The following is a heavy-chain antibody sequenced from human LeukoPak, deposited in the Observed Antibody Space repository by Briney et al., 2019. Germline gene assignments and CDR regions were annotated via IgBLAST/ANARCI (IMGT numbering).Heavy chain of an antibody. D-gene: IGHD6-13*01. J-gene: IGHJ4*02. Sequence: PSETLSLTCTVSGGSISSYYWGWIRQPPGKGLEWIGSIYYSGSTYYNPSLKSRVTISVDTSKNQFSLKLSSVTAADTAVYYCARFTSAAAGTWGQGTLVTVSS. CDR3: ARFTSAAAGT. V-gene: IGHV4-39*01. CDR1: GGSISSYY. CDR2: IYYSGST.